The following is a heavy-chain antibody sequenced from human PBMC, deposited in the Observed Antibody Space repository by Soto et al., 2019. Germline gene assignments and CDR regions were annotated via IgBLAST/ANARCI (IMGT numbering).Heavy chain of an antibody. CDR2: VKRQIDGATT. V-gene: IGHV3-15*01. J-gene: IGHJ4*02. CDR3: TTDPIRDY. Sequence: GGSLRLSCAPSESTLSNVWMSWVRQAPGKGLEWVGRVKRQIDGATTDYAAPVKGRFTISRDDSKNTVYLQMNSLRTKDTAVYYCTTDPIRDYWGLGTLVTVSS. D-gene: IGHD2-21*01. CDR1: ESTLSNVW.